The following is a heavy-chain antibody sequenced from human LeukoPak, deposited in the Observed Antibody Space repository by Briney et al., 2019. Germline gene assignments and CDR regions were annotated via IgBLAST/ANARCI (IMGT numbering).Heavy chain of an antibody. J-gene: IGHJ4*02. CDR2: ISGGGNST. D-gene: IGHD2-15*01. Sequence: PGGSLRLSCAASGFTFSNYAMSWVRQAPGKGLEWVSAISGGGNSTYYADSVKGRFTISRDNSKNTLFLQMNSLRAEDTAVYYCAXARXXXVVAXTXXWGQG. CDR3: AXARXXXVVAXTXX. V-gene: IGHV3-23*01. CDR1: GFTFSNYA.